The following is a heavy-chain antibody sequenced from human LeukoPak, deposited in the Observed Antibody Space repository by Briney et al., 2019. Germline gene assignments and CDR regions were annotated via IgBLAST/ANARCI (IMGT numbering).Heavy chain of an antibody. D-gene: IGHD3-22*01. CDR1: GFTFSSYA. V-gene: IGHV3-23*01. CDR2: ISGSGGST. CDR3: ARDRLLYYYDSGPTGHFQH. J-gene: IGHJ1*01. Sequence: QSGGSLRLSCAASGFTFSSYAMSWVRQAPGKGLEWVSAISGSGGSTYYADSVKGRFTISRDNSKNTLYLQMSSLRADDTAVYYCARDRLLYYYDSGPTGHFQHWGQGTLVTV.